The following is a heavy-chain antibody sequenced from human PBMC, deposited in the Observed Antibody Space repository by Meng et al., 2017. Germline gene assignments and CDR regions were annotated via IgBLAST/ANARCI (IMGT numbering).Heavy chain of an antibody. CDR3: ASHFNLAVAGYNPHRHGLLDY. D-gene: IGHD6-19*01. Sequence: GESLKISCAASGFTFSSYSMNWVRQAPGKGLEWVSSISSSSSYIYYAASVKGRFTISRDNAKNSLYLQMNSLRAEDTAVYYCASHFNLAVAGYNPHRHGLLDYWGQGTLVTVSS. J-gene: IGHJ4*02. CDR2: ISSSSSYI. CDR1: GFTFSSYS. V-gene: IGHV3-21*01.